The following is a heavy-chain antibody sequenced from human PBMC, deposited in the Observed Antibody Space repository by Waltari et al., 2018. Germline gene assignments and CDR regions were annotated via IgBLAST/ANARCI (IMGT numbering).Heavy chain of an antibody. CDR3: ARRSSSAWSEYFQH. D-gene: IGHD6-6*01. CDR2: INPNSGGT. Sequence: QVQLVQSGAEVKKPGASVKVSCKASGYTFTGYYMHWVRQAPGQGLWWMGRINPNSGGTNYAQKFQGRVTMTRDTSISTAYMELSRLRSDDTAVYYCARRSSSAWSEYFQHWGQGTLVTVSS. V-gene: IGHV1-2*06. CDR1: GYTFTGYY. J-gene: IGHJ1*01.